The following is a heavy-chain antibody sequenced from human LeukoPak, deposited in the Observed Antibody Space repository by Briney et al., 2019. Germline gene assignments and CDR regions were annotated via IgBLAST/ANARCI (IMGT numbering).Heavy chain of an antibody. D-gene: IGHD3-22*01. V-gene: IGHV3-23*01. J-gene: IGHJ4*02. CDR1: GFTFSSYA. CDR2: ISGSGGST. CDR3: VAQRLTMLVVVMSFDY. Sequence: AGGSLRLSCAASGFTFSSYAMSWVRQAPGKGLEWVSAISGSGGSTYYADSVKGRFTISRDNSKNTLYLQMNSLRAEDTAVYYCVAQRLTMLVVVMSFDYWGQGTLVTVSS.